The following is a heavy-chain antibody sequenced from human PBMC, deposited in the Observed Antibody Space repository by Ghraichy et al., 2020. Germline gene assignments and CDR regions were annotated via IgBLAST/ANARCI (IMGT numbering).Heavy chain of an antibody. V-gene: IGHV3-7*01. CDR2: IKHDGSER. Sequence: GESLNISCGASGFTFSDSWMAWVRQAPGKGLEWVAKIKHDGSERYYVDSVKGRFTISRDNAKNSLYLQMNTLRVEDTTFYYCAKSRGYYFDHWAHGSLVTVSS. D-gene: IGHD6-25*01. CDR3: AKSRGYYFDH. J-gene: IGHJ4*03. CDR1: GFTFSDSW.